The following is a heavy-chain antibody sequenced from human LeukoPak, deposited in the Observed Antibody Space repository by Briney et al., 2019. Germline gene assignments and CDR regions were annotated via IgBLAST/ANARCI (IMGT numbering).Heavy chain of an antibody. J-gene: IGHJ6*02. D-gene: IGHD2/OR15-2a*01. CDR2: ISYGVSNE. V-gene: IGHV3-30*04. Sequence: GRSLRLSCAASGFTFSDYAMHWVRQPPGKGLEWVAVISYGVSNEYYADSVKGRVTMTRDKSKNTAYLQMSSLRAEDTAVYYCARNKPITAFCVMDDWGQGTTVTVSS. CDR3: ARNKPITAFCVMDD. CDR1: GFTFSDYA.